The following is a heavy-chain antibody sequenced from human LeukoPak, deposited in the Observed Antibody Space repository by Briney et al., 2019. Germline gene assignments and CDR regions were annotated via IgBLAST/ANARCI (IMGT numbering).Heavy chain of an antibody. V-gene: IGHV3-23*01. Sequence: GGSLRLSCAASGFTVSSTYMSWVRQAPGKGLEWVSAISGSGGSTYYADSVKGRFTISRDNSKNTLYLQMNSLRAEDTAVYYCAKSRCGGDCYSPAPFDYWGQGTLDTVSS. CDR2: ISGSGGST. J-gene: IGHJ4*02. CDR3: AKSRCGGDCYSPAPFDY. D-gene: IGHD2-21*02. CDR1: GFTVSSTY.